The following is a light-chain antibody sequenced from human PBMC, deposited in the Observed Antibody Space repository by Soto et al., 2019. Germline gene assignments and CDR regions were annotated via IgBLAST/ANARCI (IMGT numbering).Light chain of an antibody. J-gene: IGLJ1*01. CDR1: SSDVGGYNY. V-gene: IGLV2-14*01. Sequence: QSALTQPASVSGSPGQSITISCTGTSSDVGGYNYVSWYQQHPGKAPKLMIYDVSNRPSGVSNRFSGSKSGNTAALTISGRQSEDEADYYCISYPRGRTLLYVFGTGTKVTVL. CDR3: ISYPRGRTLLYV. CDR2: DVS.